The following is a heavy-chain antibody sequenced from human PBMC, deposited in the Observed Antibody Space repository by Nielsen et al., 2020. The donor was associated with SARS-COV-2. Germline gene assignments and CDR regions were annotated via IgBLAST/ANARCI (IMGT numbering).Heavy chain of an antibody. CDR2: MNPNSGNT. V-gene: IGHV1-8*01. J-gene: IGHJ6*02. Sequence: ASVKVSCKASGYTFTSYDINWVRQATGQGLEWMGWMNPNSGNTGYAQKFQGRVTMTRNTSISTAYMELSSLRSEDTAVYYCARGDIVVPAGNYYYYGMDVWGQGTTVTVSS. CDR3: ARGDIVVPAGNYYYYGMDV. D-gene: IGHD2-2*01. CDR1: GYTFTSYD.